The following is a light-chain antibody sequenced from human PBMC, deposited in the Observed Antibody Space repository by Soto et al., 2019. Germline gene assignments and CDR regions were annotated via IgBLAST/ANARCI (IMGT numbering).Light chain of an antibody. V-gene: IGLV2-11*01. CDR2: DVS. CDR3: CSYAGSYTFV. J-gene: IGLJ1*01. CDR1: SSDVGVYNY. Sequence: QSVLTQPRSVSVSPGQSVTISCTGTSSDVGVYNYVSWYQQYPGKAPKIMIYDVSKRPSGVPDRFSGSKSDNTASLTISGLQAEDEADYYCCSYAGSYTFVFGIGTKV.